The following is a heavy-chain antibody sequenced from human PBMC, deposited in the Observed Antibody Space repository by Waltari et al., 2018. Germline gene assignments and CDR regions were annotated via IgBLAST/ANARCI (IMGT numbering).Heavy chain of an antibody. CDR2: IYHSGST. V-gene: IGHV4-38-2*02. D-gene: IGHD3-3*01. CDR3: ASYDFWSGYTV. Sequence: QVQLQESGPGLVKPSETLSLTCTVSGYSISSGYYWGWLRQPPGKGLEWIGSIYHSGSTYYNPSLKSRVTISVDTSKNQFSLKLSSVTAADTAVYYCASYDFWSGYTVWGQGTLVTVSS. J-gene: IGHJ4*02. CDR1: GYSISSGYY.